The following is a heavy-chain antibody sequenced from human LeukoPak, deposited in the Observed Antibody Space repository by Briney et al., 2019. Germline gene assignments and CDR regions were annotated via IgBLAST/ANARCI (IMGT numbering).Heavy chain of an antibody. J-gene: IGHJ5*02. CDR2: ISDTGKT. Sequence: SETLSLTCSVSVSSLSSYYWDWLRQSPGKGVAWMGYISDTGKTDSNPSLNSRVTIPLDTSKQQFSLRLTSVTAAESAVYFGAAGYDEPFAAWGPGILVSASS. V-gene: IGHV4-59*13. CDR3: AAGYDEPFAA. CDR1: VSSLSSYY. D-gene: IGHD3-3*01.